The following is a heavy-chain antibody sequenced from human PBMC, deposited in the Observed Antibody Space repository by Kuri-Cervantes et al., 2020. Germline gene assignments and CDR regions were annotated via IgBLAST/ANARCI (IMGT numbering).Heavy chain of an antibody. CDR2: IYNSGHT. CDR1: GGSISSRSYY. V-gene: IGHV4-39*07. J-gene: IGHJ6*02. Sequence: SETLSLTCTVSGGSISSRSYYWGWIRQPPGKGLEWIGTIYNSGHTYNNPSLKSRVSMSVDTSKNQFSLKLSSVTAADTAVFYCVRGSWGYDSSGYYSFFNYGIDVWGQGTTVTVSS. CDR3: VRGSWGYDSSGYYSFFNYGIDV. D-gene: IGHD3-22*01.